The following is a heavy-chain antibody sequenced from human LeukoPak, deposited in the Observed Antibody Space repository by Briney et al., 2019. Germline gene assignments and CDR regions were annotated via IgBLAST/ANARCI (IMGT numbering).Heavy chain of an antibody. CDR3: ATYFYGAYSAYYFDY. J-gene: IGHJ4*02. D-gene: IGHD4-17*01. CDR1: GGSITSSQHW. V-gene: IGHV4-4*02. Sequence: KPSGTLSLTCAVSGGSITSSQHWWSWARQPPGKGLEWIGEVYHSGTTNYNPSLKSRVTMSLDKSKNQFSLRLSSVTAADTAVYFCATYFYGAYSAYYFDYWGQGTLVTVSS. CDR2: VYHSGTT.